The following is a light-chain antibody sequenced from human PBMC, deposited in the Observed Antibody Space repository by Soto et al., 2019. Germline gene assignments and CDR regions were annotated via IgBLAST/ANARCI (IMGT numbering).Light chain of an antibody. V-gene: IGLV1-44*01. CDR2: GDN. Sequence: QSVLTQPPSASGTPGQRVTISCSGSTSNIRSNTVNWYQQLPGTAPKLLIYGDNQRPSGVPDRFSGSKSGTSGSLAISGLQSEDEADYYCQSYDTSLSGVIFGAGTKLTVL. CDR3: QSYDTSLSGVI. CDR1: TSNIRSNT. J-gene: IGLJ2*01.